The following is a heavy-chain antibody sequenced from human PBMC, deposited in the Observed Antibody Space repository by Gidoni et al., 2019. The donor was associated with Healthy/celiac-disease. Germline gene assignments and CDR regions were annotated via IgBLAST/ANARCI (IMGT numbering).Heavy chain of an antibody. J-gene: IGHJ6*02. Sequence: QVQLVASGGGLVKPGGSLRLCCAASGFTFSVYYISWILQAPGKGLEWVSYISSSGSTIYYADSVKGRFTMSRDNAKNSLYLQMNSLRAEDTAVYYCARDLRPMVRGVSDPLGMDVWGQGTTVTVSS. D-gene: IGHD3-10*01. CDR3: ARDLRPMVRGVSDPLGMDV. V-gene: IGHV3-11*01. CDR2: ISSSGSTI. CDR1: GFTFSVYY.